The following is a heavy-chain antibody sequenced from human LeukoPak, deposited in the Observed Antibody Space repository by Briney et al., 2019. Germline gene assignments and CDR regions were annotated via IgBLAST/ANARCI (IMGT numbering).Heavy chain of an antibody. CDR1: GGSFSGYY. V-gene: IGHV4-34*01. J-gene: IGHJ4*02. CDR2: INDGGST. CDR3: ARSGGSSLCDY. D-gene: IGHD1-26*01. Sequence: SETLSLTCTVYGGSFSGYYWSWIPQAPGKGLEWIGEINDGGSTNYNPSLKSRVTISGDTSKNQFSLKVTSLTAADTAVYYCARSGGSSLCDYWGQGTLVTVSS.